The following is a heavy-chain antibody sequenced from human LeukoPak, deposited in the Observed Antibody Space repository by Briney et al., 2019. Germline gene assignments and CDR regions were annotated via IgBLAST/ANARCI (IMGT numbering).Heavy chain of an antibody. CDR2: IYPSGST. CDR3: ARANGDPFNYYFYMDV. CDR1: GGSISSYY. Sequence: SETLSLTCTVSGGSISSYYWSWIRQPAGKGLEWIGRIYPSGSTNYNPSLKSRVTISVDTSKNRFSLKLSSVAAADTAVYYCARANGDPFNYYFYMDVWGKGTTVTVSS. V-gene: IGHV4-4*07. D-gene: IGHD4-17*01. J-gene: IGHJ6*03.